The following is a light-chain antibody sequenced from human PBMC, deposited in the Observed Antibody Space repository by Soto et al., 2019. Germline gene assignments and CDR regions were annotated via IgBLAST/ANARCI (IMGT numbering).Light chain of an antibody. CDR1: QSVSSNY. CDR3: QQYGSSPLT. Sequence: IVLTQSPGTLSLSPGERATLSCRASQSVSSNYLAWYQQKPGQAPRFLIYDASSRATGIPDRFSGSGSGTDFTLTISRLEPEDFAVYYCQQYGSSPLTFGGGTKVEIK. J-gene: IGKJ4*01. CDR2: DAS. V-gene: IGKV3-20*01.